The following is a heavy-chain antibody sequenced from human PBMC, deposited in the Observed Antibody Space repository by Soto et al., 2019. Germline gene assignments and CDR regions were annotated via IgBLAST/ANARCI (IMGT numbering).Heavy chain of an antibody. Sequence: PSETLSLTCSVSGDSVSSGDYYWSWIRQPPGKGLEWIGHVYFSGSTNYIPSLKSRLTMSVDTAKNQFSLKLNSVTAADTAMYYCASLGSGSYSHNWFDPWGQGTLVTVSS. CDR3: ASLGSGSYSHNWFDP. J-gene: IGHJ5*02. V-gene: IGHV4-61*08. D-gene: IGHD3-10*01. CDR1: GDSVSSGDYY. CDR2: VYFSGST.